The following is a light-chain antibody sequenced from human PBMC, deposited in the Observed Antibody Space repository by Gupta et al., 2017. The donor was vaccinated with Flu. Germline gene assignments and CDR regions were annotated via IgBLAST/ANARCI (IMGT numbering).Light chain of an antibody. CDR2: RNN. J-gene: IGLJ2*01. CDR3: ASWNDSLSAVV. V-gene: IGLV1-47*01. Sequence: QSVLPQPPSASGTPGRRVSLSCSGSSSNVGSNSVHWYQQLPGTAPKLLIFRNNQRPSGVPDRFSGSKSGASASLAISGLRSDDEADYYCASWNDSLSAVVFGGGTKLTVL. CDR1: SSNVGSNS.